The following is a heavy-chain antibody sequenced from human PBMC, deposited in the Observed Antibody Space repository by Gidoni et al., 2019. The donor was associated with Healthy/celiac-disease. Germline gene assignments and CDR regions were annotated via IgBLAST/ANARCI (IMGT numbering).Heavy chain of an antibody. CDR3: ARVPLAADAFDI. D-gene: IGHD6-13*01. CDR2: IYSGGNT. Sequence: EVQLVESGGGLVQPGGSLRLSGAASGFTVSSNYMSWVRQAPGKGLEWVSVIYSGGNTFYADSVKGRFTISRDTSKNTLCLQMNSLRAEDTAVYYCARVPLAADAFDIWGQGTMVTVFS. CDR1: GFTVSSNY. V-gene: IGHV3-66*01. J-gene: IGHJ3*02.